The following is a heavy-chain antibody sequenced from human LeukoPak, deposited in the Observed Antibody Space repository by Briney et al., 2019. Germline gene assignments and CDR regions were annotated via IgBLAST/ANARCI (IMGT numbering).Heavy chain of an antibody. CDR1: GFTFSSYW. CDR2: IKQDGSEK. CDR3: ARDQSGYYDSSGYLDAFDI. D-gene: IGHD3-22*01. Sequence: PGGSLRLSCAASGFTFSSYWMSWVRQAPGKGLEWVANIKQDGSEKYYVDSVKGRFTISRDNAKNSLYLQMNSLRAEDTAVYYCARDQSGYYDSSGYLDAFDIWGQGTMVTVSS. V-gene: IGHV3-7*01. J-gene: IGHJ3*02.